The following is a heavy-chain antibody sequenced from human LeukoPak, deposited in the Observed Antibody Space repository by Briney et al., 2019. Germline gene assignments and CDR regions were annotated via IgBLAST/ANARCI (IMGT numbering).Heavy chain of an antibody. Sequence: SETLSLTCTVSGGSISSYCWSWIRQPPGKGLEWIGYIYYSGRTNYNPSLKSRVTISADTSKNQFSLKLSSVTAADTAVYYCARGIVGAHNCLNAFDLWGQGTMVSVSS. V-gene: IGHV4-59*01. CDR1: GGSISSYC. CDR3: ARGIVGAHNCLNAFDL. CDR2: IYYSGRT. D-gene: IGHD1-26*01. J-gene: IGHJ3*01.